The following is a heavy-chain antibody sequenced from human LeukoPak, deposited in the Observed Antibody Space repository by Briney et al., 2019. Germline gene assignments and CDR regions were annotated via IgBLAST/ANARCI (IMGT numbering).Heavy chain of an antibody. CDR2: IYTSGST. Sequence: SETLSLTCTVSGGSISSYYWSWIRQPAGKGLEWIGRIYTSGSTNYNPSLKSRVTMSVDTSKNQFSLKLSSVTAADTAVYYCARDGYYYDSSGFNMDVWGKGTTVTVSS. J-gene: IGHJ6*03. CDR3: ARDGYYYDSSGFNMDV. CDR1: GGSISSYY. V-gene: IGHV4-4*07. D-gene: IGHD3-22*01.